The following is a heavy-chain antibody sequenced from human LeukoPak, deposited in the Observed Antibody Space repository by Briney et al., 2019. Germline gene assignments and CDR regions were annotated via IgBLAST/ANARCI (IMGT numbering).Heavy chain of an antibody. V-gene: IGHV1-69*05. CDR2: IIPIFGTA. J-gene: IGHJ4*02. CDR3: AVTFGGVIADFPFDY. D-gene: IGHD3-16*02. Sequence: SVKVSCKASGGTFSSYAISWVRQAPGQGLEWMGRIIPIFGTANYAQKFQGRVTINTDESPSTDYMELSSLRSEDTAVYYCAVTFGGVIADFPFDYWGQGTLVTVSS. CDR1: GGTFSSYA.